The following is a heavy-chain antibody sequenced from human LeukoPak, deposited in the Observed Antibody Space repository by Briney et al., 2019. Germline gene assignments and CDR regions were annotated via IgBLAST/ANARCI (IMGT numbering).Heavy chain of an antibody. CDR1: GGTFSSYA. CDR3: ARLGTGDRALVY. V-gene: IGHV1-69*05. Sequence: SVKVSCKASGGTFSSYAISWVRQAPGQGLEWMGGIIPIFGTANYAQKFQGRVTITTDESTSTAYMELSSLRSEDTAVYYCARLGTGDRALVYWGQGTLVTVSS. J-gene: IGHJ4*02. D-gene: IGHD7-27*01. CDR2: IIPIFGTA.